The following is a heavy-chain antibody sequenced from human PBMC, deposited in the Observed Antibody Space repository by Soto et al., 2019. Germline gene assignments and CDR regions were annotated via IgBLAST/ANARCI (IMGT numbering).Heavy chain of an antibody. J-gene: IGHJ4*02. V-gene: IGHV3-23*01. D-gene: IGHD1-1*01. CDR1: GFALCDYT. Sequence: PGGSPMVSCSASGFALCDYTWGWVRLTPGKGLEWVSIIFSRVFPGSDNTAYADSVTGRFTISRDNSQNMLFLQMNSLGVEDAAVYYCARDRHPDGIWTFDFWGRGAQVTVSS. CDR3: ARDRHPDGIWTFDF. CDR2: IFSRVFPGSDNT.